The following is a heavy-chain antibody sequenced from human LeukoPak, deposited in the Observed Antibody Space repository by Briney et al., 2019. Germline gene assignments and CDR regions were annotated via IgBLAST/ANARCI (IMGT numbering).Heavy chain of an antibody. D-gene: IGHD6-13*01. Sequence: GGSLRLSCAASGFTFSSYDMNWVRQAPGKGLEWVSSIISSSSYIYYADSVKGRFTISRDNAKNSLYLQMNSLRAEDTAVYYCAREMDSSNWSYAFDFWGQGTMVTVSS. J-gene: IGHJ3*01. CDR3: AREMDSSNWSYAFDF. V-gene: IGHV3-21*01. CDR1: GFTFSSYD. CDR2: IISSSSYI.